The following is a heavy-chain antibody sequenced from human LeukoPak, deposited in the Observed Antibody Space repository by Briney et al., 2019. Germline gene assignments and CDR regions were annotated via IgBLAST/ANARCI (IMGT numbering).Heavy chain of an antibody. CDR3: AKEGDYYDSSGYFDY. D-gene: IGHD3-22*01. CDR2: ISGSGGST. J-gene: IGHJ4*02. V-gene: IGHV3-23*01. Sequence: GGSLRLSCAAPGFTFSSYAMSWVRQAPGKGLEWVSAISGSGGSTYYADSVKGRFTISRDNSKNTLYLQMNSLRAEDTAVYYCAKEGDYYDSSGYFDYWGQGTLVTVSS. CDR1: GFTFSSYA.